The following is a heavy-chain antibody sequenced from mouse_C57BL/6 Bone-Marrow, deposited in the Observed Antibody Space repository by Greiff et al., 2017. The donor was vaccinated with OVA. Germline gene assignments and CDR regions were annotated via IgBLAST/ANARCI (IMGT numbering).Heavy chain of an antibody. CDR2: IYPGDGDT. D-gene: IGHD2-4*01. J-gene: IGHJ3*01. CDR3: ERWGSDYDYGKLSWFAY. V-gene: IGHV1-82*01. Sequence: QVQLKESGPELVKPGASVKISCKASGYAFSSSWMNWVKQRPGKGLEWIGRIYPGDGDTNYNGKFKGKATLTADKSSSTAYMQLSSLTSEDSAVYVGERWGSDYDYGKLSWFAYWGQGTLVTGSA. CDR1: GYAFSSSW.